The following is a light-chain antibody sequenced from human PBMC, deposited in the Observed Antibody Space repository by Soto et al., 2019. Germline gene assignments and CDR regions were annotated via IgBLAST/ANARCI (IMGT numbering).Light chain of an antibody. CDR1: QSVSSN. V-gene: IGKV3D-15*01. CDR2: GAS. J-gene: IGKJ4*01. CDR3: QQYNNWPEVT. Sequence: EIVMTQSPATLSVSPGERATLSCRASQSVSSNLAWYQQKPGQAPRLLVYGASTRATGIPARFSGSGSGTEFTLTISSLQSEDFAVYSCQQYNNWPEVTFGGGTKVEIK.